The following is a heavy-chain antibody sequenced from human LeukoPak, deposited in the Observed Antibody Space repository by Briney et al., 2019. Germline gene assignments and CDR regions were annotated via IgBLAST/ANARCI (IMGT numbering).Heavy chain of an antibody. CDR2: IFHSGST. V-gene: IGHV4-39*01. Sequence: PSETLSLTCTVSGGSISSTTYYWDWIRQPPGKRLEWIGTIFHSGSTYHNPSLKSRLTISVDTSKNQFSLILSSVTAADTAVYYCARHLFHSRPYYFDYWGQGTLVTVSS. J-gene: IGHJ4*02. CDR1: GGSISSTTYY. D-gene: IGHD6-13*01. CDR3: ARHLFHSRPYYFDY.